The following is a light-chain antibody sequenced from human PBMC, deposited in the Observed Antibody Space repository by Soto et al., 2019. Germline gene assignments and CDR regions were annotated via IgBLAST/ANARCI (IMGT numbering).Light chain of an antibody. J-gene: IGLJ2*01. CDR2: EVS. CDR1: SSDIGGYNY. CDR3: SSYTSSSTLV. Sequence: QSALTQPASVSGSPGQSITISCTGTSSDIGGYNYVSWYKHHPGKAPKLMIYEVSNRPSGVSNRFSGSKSGNTASLTISGLQAEDEADYYCSSYTSSSTLVFGGGTKLTVL. V-gene: IGLV2-14*01.